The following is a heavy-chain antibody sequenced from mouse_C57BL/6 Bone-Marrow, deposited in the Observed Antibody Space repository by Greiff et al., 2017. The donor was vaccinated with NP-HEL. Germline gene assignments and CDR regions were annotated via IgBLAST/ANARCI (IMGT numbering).Heavy chain of an antibody. V-gene: IGHV1-72*01. CDR3: AREEITSVVPGFAD. D-gene: IGHD1-1*01. Sequence: QVQLQQPGAELVKPGASVKLSCKASGYTFTSYWMHWVKQRPGRGLEWIGRIDPNSGGTKYTEKFQSKATLTVDTPSSTAYLQLSRLTSEVAGVYSCAREEITSVVPGFADWGQGTLVTVSA. CDR1: GYTFTSYW. CDR2: IDPNSGGT. J-gene: IGHJ3*01.